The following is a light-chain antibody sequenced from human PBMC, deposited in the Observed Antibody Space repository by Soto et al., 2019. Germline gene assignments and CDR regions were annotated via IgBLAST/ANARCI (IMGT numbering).Light chain of an antibody. Sequence: DIQMTQSPSSLSASVGDRVTITCRASQSISSYLNWYQQKPGKAPKLLIYAASSLQSGVPSRFSGSGSGTDFTLTISSLQPEDFATYYCQQYNDYSGMFGQGTKVDIK. V-gene: IGKV1-39*01. CDR2: AAS. CDR3: QQYNDYSGM. J-gene: IGKJ1*01. CDR1: QSISSY.